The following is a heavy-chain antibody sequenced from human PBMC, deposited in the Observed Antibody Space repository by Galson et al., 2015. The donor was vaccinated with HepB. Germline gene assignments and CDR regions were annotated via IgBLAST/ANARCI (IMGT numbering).Heavy chain of an antibody. Sequence: SLRLSCAASGFTFSDYYMSWIRQAPGKGLEWVSYISSSSSYINYADSVKGRFTISRDSAKNSLYLQMNSLRAEDTAVYYCARLYSGSSISRKVDYWGQGTLVTVSS. CDR1: GFTFSDYY. V-gene: IGHV3-11*06. CDR3: ARLYSGSSISRKVDY. CDR2: ISSSSSYI. D-gene: IGHD1-26*01. J-gene: IGHJ4*02.